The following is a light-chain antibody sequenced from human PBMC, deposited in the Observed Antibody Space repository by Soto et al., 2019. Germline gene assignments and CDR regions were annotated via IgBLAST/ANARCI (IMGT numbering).Light chain of an antibody. CDR3: CSYAGSNYV. Sequence: QSALTQPASVSGSPGQSITISCTGTSSDVGNYNLVSWYQHHPGKAPKLIIYEVSQRPSGVSDRFSGSKSGDTASLTISGLQAEDEADYYCCSYAGSNYVFGTGTKLTVL. CDR1: SSDVGNYNL. V-gene: IGLV2-23*02. CDR2: EVS. J-gene: IGLJ1*01.